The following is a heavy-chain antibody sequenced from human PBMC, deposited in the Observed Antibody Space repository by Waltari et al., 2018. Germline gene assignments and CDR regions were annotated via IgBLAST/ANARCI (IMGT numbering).Heavy chain of an antibody. CDR2: IFPMFGTA. CDR3: ARGEAAAGLNWFDP. J-gene: IGHJ5*02. D-gene: IGHD6-13*01. V-gene: IGHV1-69*01. CDR1: GDTFINYA. Sequence: QVQLVQSGAEVKKPGSSVKVSCKASGDTFINYAITWVRQAPGQGREWMGGIFPMFGTANYAQKFQGRVTITADESTSTAYMELSSLRSEDTAVYYCARGEAAAGLNWFDPWGQGTLVTVSS.